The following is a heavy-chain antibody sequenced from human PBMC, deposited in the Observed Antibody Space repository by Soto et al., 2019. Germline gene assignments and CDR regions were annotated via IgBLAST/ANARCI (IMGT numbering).Heavy chain of an antibody. CDR3: ARNYGGNVDY. D-gene: IGHD4-17*01. V-gene: IGHV4-59*08. CDR2: IYYSGSA. J-gene: IGHJ4*02. CDR1: GGPISSYY. Sequence: QVQLQESGPGLVRPSETLSLTCTVSGGPISSYYWSWIRPPPGKGLEWIGYIYYSGSANYNPSLKSRVAISVDTSKNQCSLKLSSATAADTAVYYCARNYGGNVDYWCQGTLVTVSS.